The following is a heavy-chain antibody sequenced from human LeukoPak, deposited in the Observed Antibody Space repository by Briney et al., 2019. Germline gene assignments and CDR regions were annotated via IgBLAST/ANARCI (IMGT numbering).Heavy chain of an antibody. J-gene: IGHJ4*02. D-gene: IGHD2-2*01. CDR1: GGSFSGYY. CDR3: ARTGYCSSTSCYGEKNEFDY. V-gene: IGHV4-34*01. Sequence: SETLSLTCAVYGGSFSGYYWSWIRQPPGKGLEWIGEINHSGSTNYNPSLKSRVTISVDTSKNQFSLKLSSVTAADTAVYYCARTGYCSSTSCYGEKNEFDYWGQGTLVTVSS. CDR2: INHSGST.